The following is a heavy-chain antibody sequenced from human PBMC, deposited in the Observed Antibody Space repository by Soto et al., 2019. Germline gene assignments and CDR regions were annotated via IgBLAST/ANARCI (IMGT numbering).Heavy chain of an antibody. Sequence: GGSLRLSCAASGFTFSSYGMHWVRQAPGKGLEWVAVIWYDGSNKYYADSVKGRFTISRDNSKNTLYLQMNSLRAEDTAVYYCARAGDDYGDYVDYFDYWGQGTLVTVSS. CDR3: ARAGDDYGDYVDYFDY. V-gene: IGHV3-33*01. CDR2: IWYDGSNK. J-gene: IGHJ4*02. D-gene: IGHD4-17*01. CDR1: GFTFSSYG.